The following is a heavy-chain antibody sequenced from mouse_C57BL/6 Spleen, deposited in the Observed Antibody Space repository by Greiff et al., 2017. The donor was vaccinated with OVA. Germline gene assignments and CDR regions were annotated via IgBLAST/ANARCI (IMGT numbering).Heavy chain of an antibody. V-gene: IGHV1-76*01. Sequence: VKLVESGAELVRPGASVKLSCKASGYTFTDYYINWVKQRPGQGLEWIARIYPGSGNTYYNEKFKGKATLTAEKSSSTAYMQLSSLTSEDSAVYFCARNEAYDGYSDYWGQGTTLTVSS. CDR1: GYTFTDYY. CDR2: IYPGSGNT. D-gene: IGHD2-3*01. CDR3: ARNEAYDGYSDY. J-gene: IGHJ2*01.